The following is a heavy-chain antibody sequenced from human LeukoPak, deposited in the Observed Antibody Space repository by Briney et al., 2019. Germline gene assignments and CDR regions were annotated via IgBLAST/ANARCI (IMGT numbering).Heavy chain of an antibody. J-gene: IGHJ5*02. CDR1: GGSISSYY. V-gene: IGHV4-4*07. CDR2: IYTSGST. Sequence: SETLSLTCTVSGGSISSYYWSWIRQPAGKGLEWIGRIYTSGSTNCNPSLKSRVTMSVDTSKNQFSLKLSSVTAADTAVYYCAREARTGTRLAYNWFDPWGQGTLVTVSS. D-gene: IGHD1-7*01. CDR3: AREARTGTRLAYNWFDP.